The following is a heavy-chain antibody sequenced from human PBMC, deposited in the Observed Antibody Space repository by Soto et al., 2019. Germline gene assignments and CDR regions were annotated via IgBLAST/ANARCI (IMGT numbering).Heavy chain of an antibody. CDR3: ARDRSMGKLPDY. CDR1: GFTFSSYG. CDR2: IWYDGSNK. Sequence: QVQLVESGGGVVQPGRSLRLSSAASGFTFSSYGMHWVRQSPGKGLEWVAVIWYDGSNKYYADSVKGRFTISRDNSKNTLYLQMNSLRVEDTAVYHCARDRSMGKLPDYWGQGTLVTVSS. D-gene: IGHD1-26*01. V-gene: IGHV3-33*01. J-gene: IGHJ4*02.